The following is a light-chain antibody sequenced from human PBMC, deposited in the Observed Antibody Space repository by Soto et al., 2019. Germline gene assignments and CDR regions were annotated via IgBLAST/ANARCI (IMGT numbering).Light chain of an antibody. Sequence: DIPMTQSPSSLSASVGDRVTITCQASQDISNYLNWYQQKPGKAPKLLIYDASNLETGVPSRFSGSGSGTDFTFTISSLQPEEIATYYCQQYDNLPRYTFGQGTKLEIK. CDR3: QQYDNLPRYT. CDR2: DAS. V-gene: IGKV1-33*01. CDR1: QDISNY. J-gene: IGKJ2*01.